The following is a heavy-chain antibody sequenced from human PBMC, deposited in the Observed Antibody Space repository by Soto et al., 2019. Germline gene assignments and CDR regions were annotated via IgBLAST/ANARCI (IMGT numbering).Heavy chain of an antibody. CDR1: GDSISSPKW. J-gene: IGHJ4*02. CDR2: MFASGSS. CDR3: AREGFDHRPDY. V-gene: IGHV4-4*02. Sequence: QVQLQESGPGLVKPSETLSLTCAVSGDSISSPKWWSWYRQPPGKGLELIGEMFASGSSNYNPSLNYRVTISLDTSKNPFSLKLTSLTAADTAIYYCAREGFDHRPDYWGQGIPVTVSS.